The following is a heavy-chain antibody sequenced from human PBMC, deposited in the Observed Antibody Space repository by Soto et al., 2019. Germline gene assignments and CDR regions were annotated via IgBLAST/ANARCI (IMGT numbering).Heavy chain of an antibody. CDR2: IKSKTDGGTT. Sequence: EVQLVESGGGLVKPGGSLRLSCAASGFTFSNAWMSWVRQAPGKGLEWVGRIKSKTDGGTTDYAAPVKGRFTISRDDSXNXXYLKMNSLKTEDTAVYYCTTGGPIAVAGTSSMEDYWGQGTLVTVSS. CDR3: TTGGPIAVAGTSSMEDY. V-gene: IGHV3-15*01. D-gene: IGHD6-19*01. CDR1: GFTFSNAW. J-gene: IGHJ4*02.